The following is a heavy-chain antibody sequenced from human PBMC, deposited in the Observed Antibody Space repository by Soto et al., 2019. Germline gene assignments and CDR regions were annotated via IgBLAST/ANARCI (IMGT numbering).Heavy chain of an antibody. CDR3: AKDGGPAYCNSPGCSAEHFDY. CDR2: INPSGGST. CDR1: GYTFTSYY. Sequence: GASVKVSCKASGYTFTSYYMHWVRQAPGQGLEWMGIINPSGGSTSYAQKFQGRVTMTRDTSTSTVYMELSSLRHEDTAVYYCAKDGGPAYCNSPGCSAEHFDYWGRGTQVTVSS. J-gene: IGHJ4*02. V-gene: IGHV1-46*01. D-gene: IGHD2-2*01.